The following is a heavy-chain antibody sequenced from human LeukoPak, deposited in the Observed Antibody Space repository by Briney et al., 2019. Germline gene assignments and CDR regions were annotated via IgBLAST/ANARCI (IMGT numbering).Heavy chain of an antibody. V-gene: IGHV4-59*08. J-gene: IGHJ3*02. Sequence: SETLSLTCTVSGGSIRSYYWNWIRQPPGKGLEWIGYIYYSGNTNYNPSLKSRVTISVDTSKNQFSLKLSSVTAADTAVYYCARLGGYSYGPDAFDIWGQGTMVTVSS. CDR3: ARLGGYSYGPDAFDI. CDR2: IYYSGNT. D-gene: IGHD5-18*01. CDR1: GGSIRSYY.